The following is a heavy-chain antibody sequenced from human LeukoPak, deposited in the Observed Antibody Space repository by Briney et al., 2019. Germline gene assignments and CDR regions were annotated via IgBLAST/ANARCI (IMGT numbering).Heavy chain of an antibody. CDR3: ARVSQNSGDLHYYYMDV. V-gene: IGHV4-38-2*02. D-gene: IGHD3-10*01. J-gene: IGHJ6*03. CDR2: IYHSGST. CDR1: GYSISSGYY. Sequence: PSETLSLTCTVSGYSISSGYYWGWIRQPPGKGLEWIGSIYHSGSTYYNPSLKSRVTISVDTSKNQFSLKLSSVTAADTAVYYCARVSQNSGDLHYYYMDVWGKGTTVTISS.